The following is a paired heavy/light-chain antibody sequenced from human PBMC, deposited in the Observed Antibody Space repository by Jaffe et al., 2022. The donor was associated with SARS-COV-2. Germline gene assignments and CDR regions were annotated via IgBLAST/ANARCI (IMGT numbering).Heavy chain of an antibody. CDR3: ARQSFSGEFDY. CDR1: GYSFTTYW. J-gene: IGHJ4*02. D-gene: IGHD4-17*01. CDR2: INPGDSDA. V-gene: IGHV5-51*01. Sequence: EVQLVQSGADVKKPGESLRISCKGSGYSFTTYWIGWVRQMPGKGLEWMGIINPGDSDARYSPPFQGQVTISVDTSLNTAYVHWSRLKASDTAIYYCARQSFSGEFDYWGQGTLVTVSS.
Light chain of an antibody. CDR2: GPS. CDR3: QQYGYSPRT. Sequence: EVVLTQSPGTLSLSPGERATLSCRASQSITSRQLAWYQQKPGQAPRLLIYGPSSRATGIPDRFSGRGSGTDFTLTISRLEPEDFAVYYCQQYGYSPRTFGQGTKVEIK. V-gene: IGKV3-20*01. CDR1: QSITSRQ. J-gene: IGKJ1*01.